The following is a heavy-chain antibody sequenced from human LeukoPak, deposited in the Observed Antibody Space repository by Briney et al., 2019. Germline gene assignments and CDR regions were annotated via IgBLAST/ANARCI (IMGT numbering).Heavy chain of an antibody. Sequence: ASVKVSCKASGYTFTSYDINWVRQATGQGLEWMGWMNPNSGNTGYAQKFQGRVTMTRNTSISTAYMELSSLRSEDTAVYYCARPTTTVRGAPLGYWGQGTLVTVSS. J-gene: IGHJ4*02. CDR3: ARPTTTVRGAPLGY. V-gene: IGHV1-8*01. D-gene: IGHD3-10*01. CDR2: MNPNSGNT. CDR1: GYTFTSYD.